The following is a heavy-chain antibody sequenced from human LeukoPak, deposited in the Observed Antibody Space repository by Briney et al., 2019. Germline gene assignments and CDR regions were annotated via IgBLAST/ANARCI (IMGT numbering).Heavy chain of an antibody. CDR2: INPNSGGT. CDR3: ARQCYGSGSYGWFDP. CDR1: GYTFTGYY. V-gene: IGHV1-2*02. D-gene: IGHD3-10*01. J-gene: IGHJ5*02. Sequence: ASVKVSFKASGYTFTGYYMHWVRQAPGQGLEWMGWINPNSGGTNYAQKFQGRVTMTRDTSISTAYMELSRLRSDDTAVYYCARQCYGSGSYGWFDPWGQGTLVTVSS.